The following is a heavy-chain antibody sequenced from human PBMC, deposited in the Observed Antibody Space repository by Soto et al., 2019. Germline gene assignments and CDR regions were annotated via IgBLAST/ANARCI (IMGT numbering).Heavy chain of an antibody. CDR2: IRNYNGDT. CDR1: GYTFTNYG. J-gene: IGHJ4*02. Sequence: VQLVQSGAEVKKPGASVKVSCKASGYTFTNYGITWVRQAAGQGLEWMGWIRNYNGDTKYVQKVEGRVTMTTDTSTSTAYMELRSLRSDDTDVYYCARGDRADYFDYWGQGTLVTVSS. CDR3: ARGDRADYFDY. V-gene: IGHV1-18*01.